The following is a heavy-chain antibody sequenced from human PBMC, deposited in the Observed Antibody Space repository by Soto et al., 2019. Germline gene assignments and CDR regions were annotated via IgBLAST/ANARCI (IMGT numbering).Heavy chain of an antibody. J-gene: IGHJ4*02. CDR3: ARVGATTWY. Sequence: XGSLRLFSAASRFTFSGDCMHWVRQVPGKGLGWVSRINIDGSITGYADSVKGRFTISRENAKNTLYLQMSNLRVEDTAVYFCARVGATTWYWGQGTLVTVSS. CDR1: RFTFSGDC. D-gene: IGHD1-26*01. CDR2: INIDGSIT. V-gene: IGHV3-74*01.